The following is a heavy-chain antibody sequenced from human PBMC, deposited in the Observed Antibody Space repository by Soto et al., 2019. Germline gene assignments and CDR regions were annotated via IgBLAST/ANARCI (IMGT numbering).Heavy chain of an antibody. CDR1: GGSISGYY. Sequence: SETLSLTCTVSGGSISGYYWNWIRQPPGKGLEYIGHIYYIGTTNYNPSLKSRATISVDTSKNQFSLKLTSVTAADTAVYFCARSGSKYGANAFDIWDQGTTVTV. V-gene: IGHV4-59*01. D-gene: IGHD5-18*01. J-gene: IGHJ3*02. CDR3: ARSGSKYGANAFDI. CDR2: IYYIGTT.